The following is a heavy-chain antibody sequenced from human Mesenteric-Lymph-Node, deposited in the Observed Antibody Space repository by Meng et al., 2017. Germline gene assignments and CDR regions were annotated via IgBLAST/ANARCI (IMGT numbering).Heavy chain of an antibody. CDR2: INPNSGGN. D-gene: IGHD2-2*03. CDR1: GYSFTGYY. Sequence: ASVKVSCRASGYSFTGYYMNWVRQAPGQGLEWMVRINPNSGGNNNAPKFQGRVTRTRGTSISTAYMELSRLRSDDTAVYYCASGYCSSTSCDESEGLFDYWGQGTLVTVSS. J-gene: IGHJ4*02. V-gene: IGHV1-2*06. CDR3: ASGYCSSTSCDESEGLFDY.